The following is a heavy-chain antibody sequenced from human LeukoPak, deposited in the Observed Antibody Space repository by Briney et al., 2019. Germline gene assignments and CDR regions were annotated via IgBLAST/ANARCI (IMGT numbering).Heavy chain of an antibody. CDR2: ISGSGAST. J-gene: IGHJ4*02. Sequence: GGSLRLSCAASGFTFSSYAMSWVRQAPGKGLEWVSAISGSGASTYYADSVKGRFTTSRATSKNTLYLQMNSLRADDTAVYYCAKDTVVFITIFGVVTEAFDYWGQGTLVTVSS. V-gene: IGHV3-23*01. CDR3: AKDTVVFITIFGVVTEAFDY. D-gene: IGHD3-3*01. CDR1: GFTFSSYA.